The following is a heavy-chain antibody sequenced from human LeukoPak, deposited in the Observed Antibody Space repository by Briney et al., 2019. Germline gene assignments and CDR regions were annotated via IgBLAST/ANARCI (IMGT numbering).Heavy chain of an antibody. CDR3: ARGGATMVRGVHGY. CDR2: INHSGST. CDR1: GGSFSGYY. V-gene: IGHV4-34*01. Sequence: PSETLSLTCAVYGGSFSGYYWNWIRQPPGKGLEWIGEINHSGSTNYNPSLKSRVTISVDTSENQFSLKLSSVTAADTAVYYCARGGATMVRGVHGYWGQGTLVTVSS. J-gene: IGHJ4*02. D-gene: IGHD3-10*01.